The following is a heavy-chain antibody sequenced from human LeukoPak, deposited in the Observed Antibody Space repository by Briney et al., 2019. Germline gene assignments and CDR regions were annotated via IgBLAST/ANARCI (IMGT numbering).Heavy chain of an antibody. Sequence: GSSVKVSCKASGGTFSSYAISWVRQAPGQGLEWMGGIIPIFGTANYAQKFQGRVTITADKSTSTAYMELSSLRSEDTAVYYCARAPYYYGSGSYYNESSWFDPWGQGTLVTVSS. CDR3: ARAPYYYGSGSYYNESSWFDP. J-gene: IGHJ5*02. CDR1: GGTFSSYA. V-gene: IGHV1-69*06. D-gene: IGHD3-10*01. CDR2: IIPIFGTA.